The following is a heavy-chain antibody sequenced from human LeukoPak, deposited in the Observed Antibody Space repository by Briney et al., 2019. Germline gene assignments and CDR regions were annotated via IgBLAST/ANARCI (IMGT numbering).Heavy chain of an antibody. J-gene: IGHJ4*02. CDR2: INPNSGAT. Sequence: GASVKVSCKASGNTFSGYYMHWVRRAPGQGLEWVGWINPNSGATNYAQKFQGRVTMTRDTSITTAYMELSSLRSDDTAIFYCATGVNFDYWGQGTLVSVSS. CDR3: ATGVNFDY. V-gene: IGHV1-2*02. CDR1: GNTFSGYY.